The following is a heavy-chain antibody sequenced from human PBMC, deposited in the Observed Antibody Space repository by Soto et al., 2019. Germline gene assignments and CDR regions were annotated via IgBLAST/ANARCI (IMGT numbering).Heavy chain of an antibody. CDR3: TTEDQYYDILTGYHTPHLFDY. V-gene: IGHV3-15*01. Sequence: TGGSLRLSCAASGFTFSNAWMSWVRQAPGKGLEWVGRIKSKTDGGTTDYAAPVKGRFTISRDDSKNTLYLQMNSLKTEDTAVYYCTTEDQYYDILTGYHTPHLFDYWGQGTLVTVSS. J-gene: IGHJ4*02. CDR2: IKSKTDGGTT. D-gene: IGHD3-9*01. CDR1: GFTFSNAW.